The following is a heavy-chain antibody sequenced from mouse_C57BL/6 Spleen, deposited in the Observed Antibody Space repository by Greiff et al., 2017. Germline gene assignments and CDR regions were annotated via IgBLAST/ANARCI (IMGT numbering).Heavy chain of an antibody. D-gene: IGHD2-1*01. CDR2: IRLKSDNYAT. V-gene: IGHV6-3*01. CDR3: TGIYYGPY. Sequence: EVKVVESGGGLVQPGGSMKLSCVASGFTFSNYWMNWVRQSPAKGLEWVAQIRLKSDNYATHYAESVKGRFTISRDDSKSSVYLQMNNLRAEDTGIYYCTGIYYGPYWGQGTTLTVSS. J-gene: IGHJ2*01. CDR1: GFTFSNYW.